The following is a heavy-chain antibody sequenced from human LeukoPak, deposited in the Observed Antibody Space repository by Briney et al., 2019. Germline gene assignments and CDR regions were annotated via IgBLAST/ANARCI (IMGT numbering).Heavy chain of an antibody. CDR2: INPNSGGT. J-gene: IGHJ4*02. CDR3: ARAPSWIQLWLLGY. D-gene: IGHD5-18*01. V-gene: IGHV1-2*02. Sequence: ASVKVSCKASGYTFTGYYMHWVRQAPGQGLEWMGWINPNSGGTNYAQRFQGRVTMTRDTSISTAYMELSRLRSDDTAVYYCARAPSWIQLWLLGYWGQGTLVTVSS. CDR1: GYTFTGYY.